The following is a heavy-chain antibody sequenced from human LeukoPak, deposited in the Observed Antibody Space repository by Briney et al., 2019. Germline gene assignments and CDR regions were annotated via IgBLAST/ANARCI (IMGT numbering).Heavy chain of an antibody. CDR2: IYYSGST. Sequence: SETLSLTCTVSGGSISSGGYYWSWIRQHPGKGLEWIGYIYYSGSTYYNPSLKSRVTISVDTSKNQFSLKLSSVTAVDTAVYYCARDSYYGSGDYFDYWGQGTLVTVSS. D-gene: IGHD3-10*01. V-gene: IGHV4-31*03. CDR3: ARDSYYGSGDYFDY. CDR1: GGSISSGGYY. J-gene: IGHJ4*02.